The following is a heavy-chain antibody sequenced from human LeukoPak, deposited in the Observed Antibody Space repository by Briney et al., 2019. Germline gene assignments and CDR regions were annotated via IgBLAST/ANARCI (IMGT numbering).Heavy chain of an antibody. CDR3: AREGGHIVATIGYYYYGMDV. J-gene: IGHJ6*02. CDR1: GDSVSSNSAA. CDR2: TYYRSKWYN. V-gene: IGHV6-1*01. D-gene: IGHD5-12*01. Sequence: SQTLSLTCAISGDSVSSNSAAWTWIRQSPSRGLEWLGRTYYRSKWYNDYAVSVKSRITINPDTSKNQFSLQLNSVTPEDTAVYYCAREGGHIVATIGYYYYGMDVWGQGTTVTVSS.